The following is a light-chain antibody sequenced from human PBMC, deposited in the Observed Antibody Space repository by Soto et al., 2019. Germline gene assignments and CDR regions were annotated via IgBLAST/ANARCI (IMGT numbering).Light chain of an antibody. V-gene: IGLV2-14*02. CDR3: SSFAGSPVV. CDR1: SSDVGSGNV. Sequence: QSALTQPASVSVSPGQSITISCTGTSSDVGSGNVFSWYQHYPGKAPHLMIYGAFKRSLGVSSRFSGSRSGNTASLTVSGLQAEDEADYYCSSFAGSPVVFGGGTKLTVL. CDR2: GAF. J-gene: IGLJ2*01.